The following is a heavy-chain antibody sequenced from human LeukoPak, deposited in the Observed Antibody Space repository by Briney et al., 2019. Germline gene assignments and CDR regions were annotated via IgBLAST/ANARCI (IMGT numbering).Heavy chain of an antibody. J-gene: IGHJ4*02. CDR1: GYXFSNFG. CDR3: ARDNDRGTFQAENY. Sequence: ASVKVSCKASGYXFSNFGISWVRQAPGQGLEWVAWIIAVTGITNYAQKFQGRATVTTDTSTSTAYMELRGLRSDDTAVYYCARDNDRGTFQAENYWGPGTLVTVSS. D-gene: IGHD1-26*01. V-gene: IGHV1-18*01. CDR2: IIAVTGIT.